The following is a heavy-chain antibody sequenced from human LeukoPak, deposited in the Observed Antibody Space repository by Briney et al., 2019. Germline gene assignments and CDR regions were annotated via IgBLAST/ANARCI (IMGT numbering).Heavy chain of an antibody. Sequence: GGSLRLSCAASGFTFSSYAMSWVRQAPGKGLEWVSAISGSGGSTYYADSVKGRFTISRDNSKSTLYLQMNSLRAEDTAVYYCAKDKGSSSWYSDYWGQGTLVTVSS. D-gene: IGHD6-13*01. CDR2: ISGSGGST. J-gene: IGHJ4*02. V-gene: IGHV3-23*01. CDR1: GFTFSSYA. CDR3: AKDKGSSSWYSDY.